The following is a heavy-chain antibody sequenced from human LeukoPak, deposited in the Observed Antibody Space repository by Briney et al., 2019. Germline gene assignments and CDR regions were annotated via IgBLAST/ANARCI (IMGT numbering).Heavy chain of an antibody. V-gene: IGHV3-53*01. Sequence: GGSLRLSCAASGFTVSSNYMSWVRQAPGKGLEWVSVIYSGGSTYYADSVKGRFTISRDNSKNTLYLQMNSLRAEDTAVYYCARDRIAAAGTLGGMDVWGQGTTVTVSS. CDR2: IYSGGST. CDR1: GFTVSSNY. D-gene: IGHD6-13*01. J-gene: IGHJ6*02. CDR3: ARDRIAAAGTLGGMDV.